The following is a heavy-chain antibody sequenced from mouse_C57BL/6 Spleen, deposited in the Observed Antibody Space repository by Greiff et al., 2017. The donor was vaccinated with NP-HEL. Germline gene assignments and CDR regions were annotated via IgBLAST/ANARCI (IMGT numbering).Heavy chain of an antibody. J-gene: IGHJ2*01. CDR3: ARKRTTVHFDY. V-gene: IGHV1-59*01. CDR2: IDPSDSYT. Sequence: QVQLQQPGAELVRPGTSVKLSCKASGYTFTSYWMHWVKQRPGQGLEWIGVIDPSDSYTNYNQNFKGKATLTVDTASSTAYLQLSSLTSEDAAVYYCARKRTTVHFDYWGQGTTLTVSS. CDR1: GYTFTSYW. D-gene: IGHD1-1*01.